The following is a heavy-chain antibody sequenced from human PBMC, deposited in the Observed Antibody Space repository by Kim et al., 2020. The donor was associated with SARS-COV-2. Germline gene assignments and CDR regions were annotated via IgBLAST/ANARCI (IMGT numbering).Heavy chain of an antibody. CDR3: ARDAERWFGELDFDY. CDR1: GFTFSSYG. CDR2: IWYDGSNK. Sequence: GGSLRLSCAASGFTFSSYGMHWVRQAPGKGLEWVAVIWYDGSNKYYADSVKGRFTISRDNSKNTLYLQMNSLRAEDTAVYYCARDAERWFGELDFDYWGQGTLVTVSS. D-gene: IGHD3-10*01. J-gene: IGHJ4*02. V-gene: IGHV3-33*01.